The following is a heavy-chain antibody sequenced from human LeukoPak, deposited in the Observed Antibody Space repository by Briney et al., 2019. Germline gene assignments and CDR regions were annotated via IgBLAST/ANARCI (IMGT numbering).Heavy chain of an antibody. CDR1: GGSISSSNW. Sequence: SETLSLTCAVSGGSISSSNWWSWVRQPPGKGLEWIGEIYHTGSTNYNPSLKSRVTISVDKSKNQFSLKVSSVTAADTAVYYCARPVSRSLGWLPGVWGQGTLVTVSS. J-gene: IGHJ4*02. CDR2: IYHTGST. V-gene: IGHV4-4*02. CDR3: ARPVSRSLGWLPGV. D-gene: IGHD5-24*01.